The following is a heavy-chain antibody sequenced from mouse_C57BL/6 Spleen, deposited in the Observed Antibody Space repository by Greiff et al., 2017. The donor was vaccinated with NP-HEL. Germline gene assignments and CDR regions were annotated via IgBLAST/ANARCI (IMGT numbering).Heavy chain of an antibody. J-gene: IGHJ1*03. Sequence: EVKLQESGPGLVKPSQSLSLTCSVTGYSITSGYYWNWIRQFPGNKLEWMGYISYDGSNNYNPSLKNRISITRDTSKNQFFLKLNSVTTEDTATYYCARYYYGSAWCFDVWGTGTTVTVSS. CDR3: ARYYYGSAWCFDV. CDR1: GYSITSGYY. V-gene: IGHV3-6*01. D-gene: IGHD1-1*01. CDR2: ISYDGSN.